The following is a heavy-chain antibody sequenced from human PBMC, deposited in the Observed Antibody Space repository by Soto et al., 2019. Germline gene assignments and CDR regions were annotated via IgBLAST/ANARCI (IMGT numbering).Heavy chain of an antibody. Sequence: EVRLVESGGGLIQPGGSLRLSCAASRVSIISHYMAWVRQAPGKGLEWISLIYAGGSTFYADSVKGRFTISRDNSKNTLYLQMDSLTAEDTAVYYCASGENGYNKFYFDFWGQGTLVTVSS. CDR2: IYAGGST. J-gene: IGHJ4*02. D-gene: IGHD5-12*01. V-gene: IGHV3-53*01. CDR3: ASGENGYNKFYFDF. CDR1: RVSIISHY.